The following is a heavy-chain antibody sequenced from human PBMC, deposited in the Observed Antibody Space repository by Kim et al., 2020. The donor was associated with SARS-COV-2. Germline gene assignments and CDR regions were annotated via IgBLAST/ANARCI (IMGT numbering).Heavy chain of an antibody. Sequence: GGSLRLSCAASGFTFGDYAMHWVRQAPGKGLEWVSGISWNSGSIGYADSVKGRFTISRDNAKNSLYLQMNSLRAEDTALYYCAKDRYYYDSSGYYDWGQGTLVTVSS. J-gene: IGHJ4*02. V-gene: IGHV3-9*01. CDR2: ISWNSGSI. CDR3: AKDRYYYDSSGYYD. CDR1: GFTFGDYA. D-gene: IGHD3-22*01.